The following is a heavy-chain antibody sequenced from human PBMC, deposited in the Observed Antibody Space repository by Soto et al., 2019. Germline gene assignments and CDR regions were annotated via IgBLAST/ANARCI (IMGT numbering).Heavy chain of an antibody. CDR2: IYYSGST. V-gene: IGHV4-61*01. J-gene: IGHJ6*02. CDR1: GGSVSSGSYY. Sequence: QVQLQESGPGLVKPSETLSLTCTVSGGSVSSGSYYWSWIRQPPGKGLEWIGYIYYSGSTNYNPPLESRVTISVDTSRNQFSLKLSSVTAADTAVYYWASVTRTCISTSCYRYYYGMDVWGQGTTVTVSS. CDR3: ASVTRTCISTSCYRYYYGMDV. D-gene: IGHD2-2*02.